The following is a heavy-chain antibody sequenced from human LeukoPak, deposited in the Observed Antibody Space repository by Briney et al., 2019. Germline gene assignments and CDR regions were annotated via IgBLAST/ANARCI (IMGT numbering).Heavy chain of an antibody. Sequence: SVKVSCKASGGTFSSYAISWVRQAPGQGLEWMGGIIPIFGTANYAQKFQGGVTITADESTSTAYMELSSLRSEDTAVYYCARADLGMVRGVINRGYYFDYWGQGTLITVSS. V-gene: IGHV1-69*13. CDR2: IIPIFGTA. CDR1: GGTFSSYA. J-gene: IGHJ4*02. CDR3: ARADLGMVRGVINRGYYFDY. D-gene: IGHD3-10*01.